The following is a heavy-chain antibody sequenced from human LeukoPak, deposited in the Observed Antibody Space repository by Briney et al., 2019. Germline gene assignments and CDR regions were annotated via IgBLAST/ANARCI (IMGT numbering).Heavy chain of an antibody. V-gene: IGHV3-66*01. D-gene: IGHD3-10*01. CDR2: IYSGGST. CDR1: GFSFGDYA. CDR3: ARGLDGSGTYYKVWFDP. Sequence: PGRSLRLSCTASGFSFGDYAMSWVRQAPGKGLEWVSVIYSGGSTYYADSVKGRFTISRDNSKNTLYLQMNSLRAEDTAVYYCARGLDGSGTYYKVWFDPWGQGTLVTVSS. J-gene: IGHJ5*02.